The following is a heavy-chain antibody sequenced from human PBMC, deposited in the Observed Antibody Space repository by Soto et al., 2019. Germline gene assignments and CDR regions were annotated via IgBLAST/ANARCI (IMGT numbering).Heavy chain of an antibody. J-gene: IGHJ6*04. D-gene: IGHD3-3*01. Sequence: ASVKVSCKASGYTFTSYDINWVRQATGQGLEWMGWMNPNSGNTGYAQKIQGRVTMTRNTSISKDNMELSNLRYEDTAVYYCARSTISDVWGKGTTVTVSS. V-gene: IGHV1-8*01. CDR1: GYTFTSYD. CDR2: MNPNSGNT. CDR3: ARSTISDV.